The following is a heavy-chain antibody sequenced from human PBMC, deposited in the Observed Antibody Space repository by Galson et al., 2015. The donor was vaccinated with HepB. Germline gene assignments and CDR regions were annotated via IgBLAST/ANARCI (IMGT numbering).Heavy chain of an antibody. CDR3: ARGSVYSTSAGGGYGMDV. V-gene: IGHV6-1*01. Sequence: CAISGDSVSSNSAAWNWIRQSPSRGLEWLGRTFYRSKWYNDYAVSMKSRITINPDTSKNQFSLQLNSVTPEDTAVYYCARGSVYSTSAGGGYGMDVWGQGTTVTVSS. CDR1: GDSVSSNSAA. CDR2: TFYRSKWYN. J-gene: IGHJ6*02. D-gene: IGHD6-6*01.